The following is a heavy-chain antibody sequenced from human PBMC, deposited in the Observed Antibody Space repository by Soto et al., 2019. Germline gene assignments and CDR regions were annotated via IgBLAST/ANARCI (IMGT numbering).Heavy chain of an antibody. V-gene: IGHV3-53*02. CDR2: IYSGGST. CDR3: ARAPSPIIRVYYYYYGMDV. D-gene: IGHD3-3*02. Sequence: EVQLVETGGGLIQPGGSLRLSCAASGFTVSSNYMSWVRQAPGKGLEWVSVIYSGGSTYYADSVKGRFTISRDNSKNTLYLQMNSLRAEYTAVYYCARAPSPIIRVYYYYYGMDVWGQGTTVTVSS. J-gene: IGHJ6*02. CDR1: GFTVSSNY.